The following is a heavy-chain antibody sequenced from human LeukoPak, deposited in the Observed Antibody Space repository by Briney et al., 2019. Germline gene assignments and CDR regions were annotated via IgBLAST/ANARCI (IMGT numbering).Heavy chain of an antibody. J-gene: IGHJ4*02. CDR1: GGSISSSSYY. D-gene: IGHD6-19*01. CDR3: ARHVEIAVAGPIEY. Sequence: KPSETLSLTCTVSGGSISSSSYYWGWIRQPPGKGLEWIGSIFFSGSTYYNPSLKSRAAISVDSSKNQFSLKLSSVTAADTAFYYCARHVEIAVAGPIEYWGQGTLVPVSS. CDR2: IFFSGST. V-gene: IGHV4-39*01.